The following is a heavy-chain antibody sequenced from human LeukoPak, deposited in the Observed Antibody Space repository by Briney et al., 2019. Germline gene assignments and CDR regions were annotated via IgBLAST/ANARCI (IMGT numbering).Heavy chain of an antibody. V-gene: IGHV4-39*01. J-gene: IGHJ4*02. Sequence: SETLSLTCTVSGGSISSDAYYWGWIRQPPKKGLEWIGTIYHSGSTYLNPSLRSRLTISVDTSKNQFSLNVSSVTAADTAVYYCARLDGAWGYFDYWGQGTLVTVSS. CDR3: ARLDGAWGYFDY. CDR1: GGSISSDAYY. D-gene: IGHD3-16*01. CDR2: IYHSGST.